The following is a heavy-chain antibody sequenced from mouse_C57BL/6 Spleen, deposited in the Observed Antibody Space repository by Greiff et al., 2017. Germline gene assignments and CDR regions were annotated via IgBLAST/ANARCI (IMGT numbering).Heavy chain of an antibody. V-gene: IGHV5-17*01. D-gene: IGHD1-1*01. CDR2: ISSGSSTI. CDR3: ARDYYYGSSLAWFAY. CDR1: GFTFSDYG. J-gene: IGHJ3*01. Sequence: EVQLVESGGGLVKPGGSLKLSCAASGFTFSDYGMHWVRQAPEKGLEWVAYISSGSSTIYYADTVKGRFTISRDNATNTLFLQMTSLRSEDTAMYYCARDYYYGSSLAWFAYWGQGTLVTVSA.